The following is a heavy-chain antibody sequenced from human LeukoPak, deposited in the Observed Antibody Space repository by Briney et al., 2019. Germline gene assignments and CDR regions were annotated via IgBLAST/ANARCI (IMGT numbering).Heavy chain of an antibody. V-gene: IGHV4-4*02. CDR1: GGSISSSTW. CDR2: IHHSGTT. CDR3: ARRSGIAVAGAFDY. D-gene: IGHD6-19*01. Sequence: SGTLSLTCTVSGGSISSSTWWSWVRQPPGKGLECIGEIHHSGTTNYNPSLKSRVTISIDKSKNQFSLKLNSVTAADTAVYYCARRSGIAVAGAFDYWGQGTLVTVSS. J-gene: IGHJ4*02.